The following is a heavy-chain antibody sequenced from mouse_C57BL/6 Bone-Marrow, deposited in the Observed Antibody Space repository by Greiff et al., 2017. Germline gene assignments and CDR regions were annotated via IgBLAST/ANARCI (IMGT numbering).Heavy chain of an antibody. CDR1: GFTFSSYA. CDR3: ARDDVVSHFDY. J-gene: IGHJ2*01. Sequence: EVQVVESGGGLVKPGGSLKLSCAASGFTFSSYAMSWVRQTPEKRLEWVATISDGGSYTYYPDNVKGRFTISRDNAKNNLYLQMSHLKSEDTAMYCGARDDVVSHFDYWGQGTTLTVSS. CDR2: ISDGGSYT. V-gene: IGHV5-4*01. D-gene: IGHD1-1*01.